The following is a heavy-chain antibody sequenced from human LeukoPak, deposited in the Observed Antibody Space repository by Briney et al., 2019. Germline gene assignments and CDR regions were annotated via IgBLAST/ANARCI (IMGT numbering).Heavy chain of an antibody. CDR3: ARVAARPMLNYYYYYMDV. D-gene: IGHD6-6*01. Sequence: SETLSLTCAVYGGSFSGYYWSWIRQPPGKGLEWIGEINHSGSTNYNPSLKSRVTMSVDTSKNQFSLKLSSVTAADTAVYYCARVAARPMLNYYYYYMDVWGKGTTVTVSS. J-gene: IGHJ6*03. V-gene: IGHV4-34*01. CDR2: INHSGST. CDR1: GGSFSGYY.